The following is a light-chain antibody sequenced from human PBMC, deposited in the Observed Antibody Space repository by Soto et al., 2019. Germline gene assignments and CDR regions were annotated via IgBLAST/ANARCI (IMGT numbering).Light chain of an antibody. CDR2: DAS. CDR1: QSISSW. J-gene: IGKJ5*01. Sequence: DIQMTQSTSTLSASVGDRVTITCRASQSISSWLAWYQQKPGKAPKLLIYDASSLESGVPSRFSGSGSGTEFALTFSSLQPDDFATYYGQQYNSYPITFGQGTRLEIK. V-gene: IGKV1-5*01. CDR3: QQYNSYPIT.